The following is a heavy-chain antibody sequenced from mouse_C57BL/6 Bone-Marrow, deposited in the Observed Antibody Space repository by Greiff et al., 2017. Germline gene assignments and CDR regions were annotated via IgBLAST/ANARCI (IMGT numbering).Heavy chain of an antibody. CDR3: ARDGPIYYYGSSYGGDY. Sequence: ESGPGLVKPSQSLSLTCSVTGYSITSGYYWNWIRQFPGNKLEWMGYISYDGSNNYNPSLKNRISITRDTSKHQFFLKLNSVTTEDTATYYCARDGPIYYYGSSYGGDYWGQGTSVTVSS. D-gene: IGHD1-1*01. V-gene: IGHV3-6*01. J-gene: IGHJ4*01. CDR1: GYSITSGYY. CDR2: ISYDGSN.